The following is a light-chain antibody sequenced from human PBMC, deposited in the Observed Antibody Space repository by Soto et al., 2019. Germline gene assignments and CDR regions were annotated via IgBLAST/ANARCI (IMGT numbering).Light chain of an antibody. V-gene: IGKV1-27*01. CDR1: QGISNY. CDR3: QKYNSALT. CDR2: TAS. Sequence: DIQMTQSPSSLSASIGDTVTITCRASQGISNYLAWYQQTPGNVPKLLIYTASTLQSGFPSRFSGSGSGTDFTLTISSLQPEDVATYYCQKYNSALTFGQGTRLEIK. J-gene: IGKJ5*01.